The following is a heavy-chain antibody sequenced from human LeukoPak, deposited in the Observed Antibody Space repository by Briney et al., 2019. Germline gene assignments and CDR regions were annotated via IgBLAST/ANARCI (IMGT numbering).Heavy chain of an antibody. V-gene: IGHV3-21*01. CDR2: ISSSSSYI. CDR1: GFTFSSYS. CDR3: ARAGVYYYDSSALVDY. J-gene: IGHJ4*02. Sequence: GGSLRLSCAASGFTFSSYSMNWVRQAPGKGLEWVSSISSSSSYIYYADSVKGRFTISRDNAKNSLYLQMNSLRAEDTAVYYCARAGVYYYDSSALVDYWGQGTLVTVSS. D-gene: IGHD3-22*01.